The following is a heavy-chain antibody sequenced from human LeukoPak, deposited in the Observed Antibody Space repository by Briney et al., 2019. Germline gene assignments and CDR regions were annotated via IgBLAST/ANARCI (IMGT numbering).Heavy chain of an antibody. CDR1: GFTFRNYA. J-gene: IGHJ3*02. CDR3: ARGDCGGDCYLSMATYDI. D-gene: IGHD2-21*02. V-gene: IGHV3-30-3*01. Sequence: PGRSLSLSCAASGFTFRNYAMHWVRQAPGKGLEWVAVILHDGSNKYYADSVKGRFTISRDNSKNTLYLQMNSLRADDAALYYCARGDCGGDCYLSMATYDIWGQGTKVTVSS. CDR2: ILHDGSNK.